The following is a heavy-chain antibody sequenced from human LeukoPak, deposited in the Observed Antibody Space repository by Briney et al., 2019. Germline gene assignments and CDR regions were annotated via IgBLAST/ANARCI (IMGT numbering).Heavy chain of an antibody. CDR3: ARGDYGGKKGGVDY. V-gene: IGHV3-21*01. CDR1: GFTFSSYS. J-gene: IGHJ4*02. D-gene: IGHD4-23*01. CDR2: ISSSSSYI. Sequence: GGSLRLSCAASGFTFSSYSMNWVRQAPGKGLEWVSSISSSSSYIYYADSVKGRFTISRDNSKNTLYLQMNSLRAEDTAVYYCARGDYGGKKGGVDYWGQGTLVTVSS.